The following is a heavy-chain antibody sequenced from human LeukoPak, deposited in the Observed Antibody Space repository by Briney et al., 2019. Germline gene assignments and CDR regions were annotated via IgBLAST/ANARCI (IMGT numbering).Heavy chain of an antibody. CDR2: IYHSGST. CDR3: AKWTQLSDSSSHGYFHH. V-gene: IGHV4-30-2*01. D-gene: IGHD6-13*01. CDR1: GGSISSGGYY. J-gene: IGHJ1*01. Sequence: SETLSLTCTVSGGSISSGGYYWSWIRQPPGKGLEWIGYIYHSGSTYYNPSLKSRVTISLDRSKNQFSLNLSSVTAADTAVYYCAKWTQLSDSSSHGYFHHWGQGTLVTVSS.